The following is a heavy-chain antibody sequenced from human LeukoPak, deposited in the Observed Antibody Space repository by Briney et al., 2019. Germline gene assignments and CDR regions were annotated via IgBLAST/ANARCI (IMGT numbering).Heavy chain of an antibody. CDR3: VKVITGWNTFAFDL. D-gene: IGHD1/OR15-1a*01. V-gene: IGHV3-43*02. Sequence: GVSLRLSCVASGFTFEHYTMLWVRQAPGKGLEWVSLIGGNGGLTFYGDSVEGRFTISRDNGGDSVYLQMNSLRTEDTALYYCVKVITGWNTFAFDLWGPGTMVTVS. CDR2: IGGNGGLT. CDR1: GFTFEHYT. J-gene: IGHJ3*01.